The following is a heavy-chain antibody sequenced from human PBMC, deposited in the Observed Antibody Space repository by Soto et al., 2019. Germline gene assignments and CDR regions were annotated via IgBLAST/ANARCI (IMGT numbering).Heavy chain of an antibody. J-gene: IGHJ4*02. CDR3: ARVAGVAAAGTIDY. CDR2: ISISGRTI. D-gene: IGHD6-13*01. CDR1: GFTFSSYE. V-gene: IGHV3-48*03. Sequence: EVQLVESGGGLVQPGGSLRLSCAASGFTFSSYEMNWVRQAPGKGLEWVSYISISGRTIYYADSVKGRFTVSRDNAKNSLYLQMNSLRGEDTAVYYCARVAGVAAAGTIDYWGQGTLVTVSS.